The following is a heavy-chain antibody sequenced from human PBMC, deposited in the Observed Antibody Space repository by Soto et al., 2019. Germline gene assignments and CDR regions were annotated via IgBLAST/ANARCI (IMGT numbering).Heavy chain of an antibody. J-gene: IGHJ6*02. CDR3: AREVSSSSTYYYGMDV. D-gene: IGHD6-6*01. Sequence: ASVKVSCKASGYTFTSYGISWVRQSPGQGLEWMGWISAYNGNTNYAQKLQGRVTMTTDTSTSTAYMELRGLRSDDTAVYYCAREVSSSSTYYYGMDVWGQGTTVTVSS. CDR2: ISAYNGNT. V-gene: IGHV1-18*04. CDR1: GYTFTSYG.